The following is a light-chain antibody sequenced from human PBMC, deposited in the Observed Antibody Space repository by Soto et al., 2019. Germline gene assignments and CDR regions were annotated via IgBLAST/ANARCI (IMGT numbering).Light chain of an antibody. CDR2: AAY. Sequence: XXVTXXXXXLXXXVGXXITXXXRASQGXNTYLAWYQQKLGKAPKLLIYAAYTLQSGVPSRFSGGGSGTDFTLTISSLQPEDFATYYCHQLNRYPTFGGGTKVEIK. CDR1: QGXNTY. V-gene: IGKV1-9*01. J-gene: IGKJ4*01. CDR3: HQLNRYPT.